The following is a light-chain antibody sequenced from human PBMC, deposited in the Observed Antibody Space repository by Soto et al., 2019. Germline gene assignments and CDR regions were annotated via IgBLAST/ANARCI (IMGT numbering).Light chain of an antibody. CDR3: QQRSNWPPLN. J-gene: IGKJ4*01. Sequence: ENVLTQSPDILSLSQGERATLSCRASQSVSSYLAWYQQKPGQAPRLLIYDASNRATGIPARFSGSGYGTEFNLTIRSLEHEDFSVYYCQQRSNWPPLNXCGGTKVDIK. V-gene: IGKV3-11*01. CDR2: DAS. CDR1: QSVSSY.